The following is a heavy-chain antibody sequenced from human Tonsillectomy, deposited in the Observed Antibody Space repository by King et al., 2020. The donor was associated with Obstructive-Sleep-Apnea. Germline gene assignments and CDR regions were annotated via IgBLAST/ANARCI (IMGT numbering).Heavy chain of an antibody. CDR3: ARNYYGSGDFDY. D-gene: IGHD3-10*01. V-gene: IGHV3-48*04. Sequence: VQLVESGGGLVQPGGSLRLPCAASGFTFSTYSMNWVRQAPGKGLEWVSYISGSSSAIFYADSVKGRFTISRDNAKNLLYLQMNSLRAEDTAVFYCARNYYGSGDFDYWGQGTLVTVSS. CDR2: ISGSSSAI. CDR1: GFTFSTYS. J-gene: IGHJ4*02.